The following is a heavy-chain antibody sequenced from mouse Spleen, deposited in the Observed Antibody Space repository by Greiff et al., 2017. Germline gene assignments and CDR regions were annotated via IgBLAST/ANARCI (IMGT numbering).Heavy chain of an antibody. CDR2: IYPRSGNT. V-gene: IGHV1-81*01. CDR1: GYTFTSYG. J-gene: IGHJ4*01. Sequence: VQLQESGAELARPGASVKLSCKASGYTFTSYGISWVKQRTGQGLEWIGEIYPRSGNTYYNEKFKGKATLTADKSSSTAYMELRSLTSEDSAVYFCARRDYYDGSYAMDYWGQGTSVTVSS. D-gene: IGHD1-1*01. CDR3: ARRDYYDGSYAMDY.